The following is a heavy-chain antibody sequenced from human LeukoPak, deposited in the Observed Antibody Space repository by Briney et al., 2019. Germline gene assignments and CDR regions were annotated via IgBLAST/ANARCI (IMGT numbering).Heavy chain of an antibody. CDR1: GFTFSSYG. V-gene: IGHV3-30*18. D-gene: IGHD6-13*01. CDR2: ISYDGSNK. CDR3: AKDNLGYSSSWYRAGYYYYGMDV. Sequence: PGRSLRLSCAASGFTFSSYGMHWVRQAPGKGLEWVAVISYDGSNKYYAVSVKGRFTISRDNSKNTLYLQMNSLRAEDTAVYYCAKDNLGYSSSWYRAGYYYYGMDVWGQGTTVTVSS. J-gene: IGHJ6*02.